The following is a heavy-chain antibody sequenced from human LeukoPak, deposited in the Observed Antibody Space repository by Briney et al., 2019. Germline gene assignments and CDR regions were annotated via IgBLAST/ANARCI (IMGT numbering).Heavy chain of an antibody. Sequence: SETLSLTCAVYGGSFSGYYWSWIRQPPGKGLEWIGEINHSGSTNYNPSLKSRVTISVDTSKNQFSLKLSSVTAADTAVYYCAREAVSGWYDYFDYWGQGTLVTVSS. CDR3: AREAVSGWYDYFDY. V-gene: IGHV4-34*01. J-gene: IGHJ4*02. CDR1: GGSFSGYY. D-gene: IGHD6-19*01. CDR2: INHSGST.